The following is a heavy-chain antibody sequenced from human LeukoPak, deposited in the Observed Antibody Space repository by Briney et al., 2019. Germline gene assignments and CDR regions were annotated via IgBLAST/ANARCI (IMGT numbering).Heavy chain of an antibody. J-gene: IGHJ3*01. Sequence: GGSLRLSCVGSGFTFSSYAMTWVRQAPGKGLEWVSAINGNGYTTRYGESVKGRFTVSRDNSKSTLYLHMINLRAEDAAVYYCAMDPNDGYLGAFDFWGQGTLVTVSS. CDR1: GFTFSSYA. D-gene: IGHD5-24*01. CDR3: AMDPNDGYLGAFDF. CDR2: INGNGYTT. V-gene: IGHV3-23*01.